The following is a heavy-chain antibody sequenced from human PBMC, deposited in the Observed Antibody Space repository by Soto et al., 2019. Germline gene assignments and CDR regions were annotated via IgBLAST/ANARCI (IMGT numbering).Heavy chain of an antibody. J-gene: IGHJ6*02. V-gene: IGHV1-18*01. CDR1: GYIFVNYG. CDR3: VMVDNYVTPTPQDV. D-gene: IGHD3-16*01. Sequence: QVQLVQSGEEVKKPGASVKVSCKASGYIFVNYGIAWVRQAPGQGLEWMGWISPYTGNTHSATKIQGRLTITTDTSTSTAYMDLGSLTSDDTAVYYCVMVDNYVTPTPQDVWGQGTTVTVSS. CDR2: ISPYTGNT.